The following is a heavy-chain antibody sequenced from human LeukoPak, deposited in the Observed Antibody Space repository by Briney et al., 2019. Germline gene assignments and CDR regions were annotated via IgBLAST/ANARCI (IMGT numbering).Heavy chain of an antibody. D-gene: IGHD3-22*01. CDR3: TTMTYYYDSSGYSGSDY. CDR2: IKSKTDGGTT. CDR1: GFTFSNAW. J-gene: IGHJ4*02. Sequence: PGGFLRLSCAASGFTFSNAWMNWVRQAPGKGLEWVGRIKSKTDGGTTDYAAPVKGRFTISRDDSKNTLYLQMNSLKTEDTAVYYCTTMTYYYDSSGYSGSDYWGQGTLVTVSS. V-gene: IGHV3-15*07.